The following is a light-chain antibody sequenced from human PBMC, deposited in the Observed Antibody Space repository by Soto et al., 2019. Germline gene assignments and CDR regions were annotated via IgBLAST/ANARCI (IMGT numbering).Light chain of an antibody. CDR2: SNN. V-gene: IGLV1-44*01. J-gene: IGLJ3*02. Sequence: QSVLTQPPSASGTPGQRVTISCSGSSSNIGSNSVNWYQQLPGTAPKLLIDSNNQRPSGVPDRFSGSKSGTSASLAISGLQSEEEADYYCAAWDDSLNGPVFGGGTKVTVL. CDR3: AAWDDSLNGPV. CDR1: SSNIGSNS.